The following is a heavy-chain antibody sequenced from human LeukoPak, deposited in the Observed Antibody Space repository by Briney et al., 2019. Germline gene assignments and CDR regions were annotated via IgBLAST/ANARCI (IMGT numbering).Heavy chain of an antibody. CDR3: ARDLGYSYGHPFDY. V-gene: IGHV3-33*01. Sequence: PGGSLRLSCAASGFTFSSYGMHWVRQAPGKGLEWVTLIWYDGSNKYYADSVKGRFTISRDNSKNTLYLQMNSLRAEDTAVYYYARDLGYSYGHPFDYWGQGTLVTVSS. CDR1: GFTFSSYG. CDR2: IWYDGSNK. J-gene: IGHJ4*02. D-gene: IGHD5-18*01.